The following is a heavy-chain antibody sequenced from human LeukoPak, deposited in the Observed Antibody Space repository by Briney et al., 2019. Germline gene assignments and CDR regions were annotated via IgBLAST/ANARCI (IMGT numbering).Heavy chain of an antibody. CDR3: AKVGGLQTDFDY. D-gene: IGHD3-16*01. J-gene: IGHJ4*02. CDR2: ISGSGGST. CDR1: GFTFTSHS. V-gene: IGHV3-23*01. Sequence: GGSLRLSCAASGFTFTSHSMAWVRQAPGKGLEWVSAISGSGGSTYYADSVKGRFTISRDNSKNTLFVQMNSLTADDTAVYYCAKVGGLQTDFDYWGQGTLVTVSS.